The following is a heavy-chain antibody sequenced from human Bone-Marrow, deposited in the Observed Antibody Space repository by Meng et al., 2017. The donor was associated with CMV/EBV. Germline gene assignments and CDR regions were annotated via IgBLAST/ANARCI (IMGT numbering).Heavy chain of an antibody. CDR3: ARAYGWGSYFVNYYYGMDV. J-gene: IGHJ6*02. CDR2: IYPGDSDT. Sequence: GGSLRLSCKGSGYSFTSYWIGWVRKMPGKGLEWMGIIYPGDSDTRYSPSFQGQVTISADKSISTAYLQWSSLKASDTAMYYCARAYGWGSYFVNYYYGMDVWGQGTTVTVSS. V-gene: IGHV5-51*01. D-gene: IGHD3-10*01. CDR1: GYSFTSYW.